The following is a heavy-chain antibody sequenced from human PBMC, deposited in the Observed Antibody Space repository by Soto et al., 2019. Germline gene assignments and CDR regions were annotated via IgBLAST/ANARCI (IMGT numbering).Heavy chain of an antibody. V-gene: IGHV4-30-4*01. CDR2: IYYSGST. CDR1: GGSISSGDYY. J-gene: IGHJ4*02. Sequence: PSETLSLTCTVSGGSISSGDYYWSWIRQPPGKGPEWIGYIYYSGSTYYNPSLKSRVTISVDTSKNQFSLKLSSVTAADTAVYYCARSVSGVVVIDRGCDDYFDYWGQGTMVTVSS. D-gene: IGHD3-22*01. CDR3: ARSVSGVVVIDRGCDDYFDY.